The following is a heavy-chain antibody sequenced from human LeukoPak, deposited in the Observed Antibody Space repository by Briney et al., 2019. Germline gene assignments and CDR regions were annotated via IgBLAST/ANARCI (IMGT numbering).Heavy chain of an antibody. Sequence: GGSLRLSCAASGFSFTSYGMNWVRQGPGGRLEWVANISRDGSGEYYRDCVRGRFSISIDNAKQSVCLQMNNLRADDWGIYYFSGGASCRNAWAYWGQGTEVSVS. CDR2: ISRDGSGE. D-gene: IGHD3-16*01. J-gene: IGHJ4*02. CDR1: GFSFTSYG. CDR3: SGGASCRNAWAY. V-gene: IGHV3-7*02.